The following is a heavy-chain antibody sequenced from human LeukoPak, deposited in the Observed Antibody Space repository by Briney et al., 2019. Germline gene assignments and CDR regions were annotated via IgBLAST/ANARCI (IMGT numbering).Heavy chain of an antibody. Sequence: PGGSLKLSCAASGFPFSSYDMSWVRQAPGKGLEWVSSLTTDGGSTEYADSVKGRFTISRDNSKNTLYLQMNSLRAEDTAVYYCATPFLVGAALCAFDYWGQGTLVTVSS. J-gene: IGHJ4*02. CDR2: LTTDGGST. D-gene: IGHD1-26*01. V-gene: IGHV3-23*01. CDR1: GFPFSSYD. CDR3: ATPFLVGAALCAFDY.